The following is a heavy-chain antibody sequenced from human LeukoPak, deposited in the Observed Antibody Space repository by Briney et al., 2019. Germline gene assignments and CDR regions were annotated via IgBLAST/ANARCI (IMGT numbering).Heavy chain of an antibody. V-gene: IGHV3-66*01. CDR3: ARAVTTPDAFDI. CDR2: IYSGGST. J-gene: IGHJ3*02. CDR1: AFTFSSYW. Sequence: GGSLRLSCAASAFTFSSYWMSWVRQAPGEGLEWVSVIYSGGSTYYADSVKGRFTISRDNSKSTLYLQMNSLRAEDTAVYYCARAVTTPDAFDIWGQGTMVTVSS. D-gene: IGHD4-17*01.